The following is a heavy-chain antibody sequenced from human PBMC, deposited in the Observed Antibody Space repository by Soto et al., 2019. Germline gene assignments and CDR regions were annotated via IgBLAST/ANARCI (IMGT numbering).Heavy chain of an antibody. CDR1: GASISSGTSY. V-gene: IGHV4-31*03. D-gene: IGHD2-21*02. J-gene: IGHJ4*02. Sequence: QVQLQESGPGLVKPSQTLSLTCNVSGASISSGTSYWTWIRQHPGEGLEWSGHIYFTGATYSNPSLRSRLTMSVDTSKNQFSLKLTSVTAADTATYYCASIPRRGYSYGIDYWGQGTLVTVSS. CDR3: ASIPRRGYSYGIDY. CDR2: IYFTGAT.